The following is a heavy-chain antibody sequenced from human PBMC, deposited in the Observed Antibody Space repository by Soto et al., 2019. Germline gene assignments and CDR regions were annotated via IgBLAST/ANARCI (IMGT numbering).Heavy chain of an antibody. CDR3: AKLGYCGRTSWSGECDY. V-gene: IGHV3-23*04. D-gene: IGHD2-2*01. J-gene: IGHJ4*02. Sequence: EVQLVESGGGLVQPGGSLRLSCAASGFTFSSYAMSWVRQAPGKGLEWVSAISGSGGTTYYADSVKGRFTISRDNSKNTLYMQMNRLRAEDTAVYYCAKLGYCGRTSWSGECDYWGQGTLVTVSS. CDR1: GFTFSSYA. CDR2: ISGSGGTT.